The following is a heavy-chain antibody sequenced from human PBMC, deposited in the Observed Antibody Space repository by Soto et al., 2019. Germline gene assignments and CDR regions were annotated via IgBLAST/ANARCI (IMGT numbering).Heavy chain of an antibody. D-gene: IGHD2-21*01. CDR2: IHYSGST. Sequence: XETLSLTCSVSGGSISGFYWSWLRQPPGKGLEWIGYIHYSGSTTYNPSLKSRITISVDTSENQFSLKLASVTAADTAVYYCARRIYGVSDSWGPGTLVTVSS. CDR1: GGSISGFY. J-gene: IGHJ5*02. V-gene: IGHV4-59*01. CDR3: ARRIYGVSDS.